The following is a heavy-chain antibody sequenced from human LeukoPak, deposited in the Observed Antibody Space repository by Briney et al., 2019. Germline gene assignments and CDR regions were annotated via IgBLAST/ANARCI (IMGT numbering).Heavy chain of an antibody. J-gene: IGHJ2*01. D-gene: IGHD6-19*01. V-gene: IGHV3-30*18. CDR1: GFTFSSYC. CDR2: ISYDGSNK. CDR3: AKDLGGGSGCYDL. Sequence: SLRLSCAASGFTFSSYCMHWVRQAPGKGLGWVAIISYDGSNKYYADSVQGRFTISRDNSKNTLYLQMNSLRAEDTAVYYCAKDLGGGSGCYDLWGRGTLVTVSS.